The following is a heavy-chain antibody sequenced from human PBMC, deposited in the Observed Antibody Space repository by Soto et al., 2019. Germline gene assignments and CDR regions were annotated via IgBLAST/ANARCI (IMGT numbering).Heavy chain of an antibody. J-gene: IGHJ4*02. CDR2: IWSDGYNK. CDR3: ARELTYCSGGSCDRPPIGH. CDR1: GFIFRNYG. D-gene: IGHD2-15*01. V-gene: IGHV3-33*01. Sequence: GGSLRLSCAASGFIFRNYGFHWVRQSPGKGLEWVALIWSDGYNKYYADSVKGRFTISRDNSKNTFYLEMKTLRPDDTAVYLCARELTYCSGGSCDRPPIGHWGQGTLVTVSS.